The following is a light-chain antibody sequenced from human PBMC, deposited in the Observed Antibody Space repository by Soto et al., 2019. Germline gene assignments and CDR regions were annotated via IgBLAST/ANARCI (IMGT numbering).Light chain of an antibody. Sequence: EIVMTQSPATLSVSPGERATLSCRASQSVSSNLAWYQQKPGQAPRLLIYRASTRATGIPARFSGSGSVTDFTTTITSLQSEDFAVYYWQHYHNWPPWTFGQGTKVEIK. CDR1: QSVSSN. J-gene: IGKJ1*01. V-gene: IGKV3-15*01. CDR3: QHYHNWPPWT. CDR2: RAS.